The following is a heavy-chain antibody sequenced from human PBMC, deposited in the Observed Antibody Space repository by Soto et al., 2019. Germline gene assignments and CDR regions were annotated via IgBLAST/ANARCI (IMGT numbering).Heavy chain of an antibody. CDR2: VHGGGST. CDR1: GFTVSNNH. D-gene: IGHD3-16*01. V-gene: IGHV3-53*01. Sequence: VQLVESGGGLIQPGGSLRLSCAASGFTVSNNHMTWVRQAAGKGLELVSFVHGGGSTSYADSVKGRFTISRDNSKTTLYLQMDSLRAEDTAIYYCAGRLTTAASLDYCGRGTRVTVSS. J-gene: IGHJ4*02. CDR3: AGRLTTAASLDY.